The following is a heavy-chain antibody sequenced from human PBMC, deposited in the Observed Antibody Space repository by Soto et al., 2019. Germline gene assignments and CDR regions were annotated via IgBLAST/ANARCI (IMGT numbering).Heavy chain of an antibody. V-gene: IGHV4-39*01. CDR3: ARHTITMTRNWFDP. D-gene: IGHD3-22*01. Sequence: SETMSLTCTVSGGSISSSSYYWGWIRQPPGKGLEWIGSIYYSGSTYYNPSLKSRVTISVDTSKNQFSLKLSSVTAADTAVYYCARHTITMTRNWFDPWGQGTLVTVSS. CDR1: GGSISSSSYY. CDR2: IYYSGST. J-gene: IGHJ5*02.